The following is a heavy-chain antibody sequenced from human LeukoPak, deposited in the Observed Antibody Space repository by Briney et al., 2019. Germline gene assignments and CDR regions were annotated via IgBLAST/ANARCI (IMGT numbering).Heavy chain of an antibody. Sequence: SETLSLTCAVYGGSFSGYYWSWIRQPPGKGLEWIGEINHSGSTNYNPSLKSRVTISVDTSENQFSLKLSSVTAADTAVYYCARSYYKVWYFDLWGCGTLVTVSS. CDR1: GGSFSGYY. CDR3: ARSYYKVWYFDL. CDR2: INHSGST. V-gene: IGHV4-34*01. D-gene: IGHD3-10*01. J-gene: IGHJ2*01.